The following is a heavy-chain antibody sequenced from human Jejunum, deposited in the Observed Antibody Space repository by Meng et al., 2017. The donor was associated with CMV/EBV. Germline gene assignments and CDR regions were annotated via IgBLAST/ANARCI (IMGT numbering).Heavy chain of an antibody. CDR1: SHRTRGGG. J-gene: IGHJ5*02. CDR3: AQTFNYDFWSGQPTWFDP. V-gene: IGHV2-5*01. D-gene: IGHD3-3*01. Sequence: SHRTRGGGVSWIRQPTGKALEWLALIYWKDDKRYSPYLKSRLTIAKDTSKNQVVLTMTNMDPVDTATYYCAQTFNYDFWSGQPTWFDPWGQGTLVTVSS. CDR2: IYWKDDK.